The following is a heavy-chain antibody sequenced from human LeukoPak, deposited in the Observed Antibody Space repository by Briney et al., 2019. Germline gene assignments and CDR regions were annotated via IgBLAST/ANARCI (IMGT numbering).Heavy chain of an antibody. CDR1: GFTFSSYG. V-gene: IGHV3-30*02. Sequence: PGGSVRLSCAASGFTFSSYGMHWVRQAPGKGLEWVAFIRYDGSNKYYADSVKGRFTISRDNSKNTLYLQMNSLRAEDTAVYYCAKDSRPYYDSSGYYYNWGQGTLVTVSS. D-gene: IGHD3-22*01. J-gene: IGHJ4*02. CDR3: AKDSRPYYDSSGYYYN. CDR2: IRYDGSNK.